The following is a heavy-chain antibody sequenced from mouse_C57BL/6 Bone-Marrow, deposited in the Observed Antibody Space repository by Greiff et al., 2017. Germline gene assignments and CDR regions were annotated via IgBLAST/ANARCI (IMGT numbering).Heavy chain of an antibody. J-gene: IGHJ4*01. V-gene: IGHV1-64*01. CDR3: ARSYDYYVYTMDY. D-gene: IGHD2-4*01. Sequence: QVQLKQPGAELVKPGASVKLSCKASGYTFTNYWMHWVKQRPGQGLEWIGMMHPNGGSPDYNEKFKSEATLSVDKSSRTAYMELSSLTSEDSAVYYCARSYDYYVYTMDYWGQGTSVTVSS. CDR1: GYTFTNYW. CDR2: MHPNGGSP.